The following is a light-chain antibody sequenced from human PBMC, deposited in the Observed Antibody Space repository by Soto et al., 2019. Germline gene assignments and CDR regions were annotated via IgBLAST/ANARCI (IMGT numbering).Light chain of an antibody. CDR3: QQYGSSLWT. V-gene: IGKV3-15*01. Sequence: EKVMTQSPATLSVSPGERATLSCRASQSVGSTLAWYQQKPGQPPRLLIYDASTRATGIPARFSGSGSGTEFTLTISSLQSEDFAVYYCQQYGSSLWTFGQGTKVDIK. CDR1: QSVGST. CDR2: DAS. J-gene: IGKJ1*01.